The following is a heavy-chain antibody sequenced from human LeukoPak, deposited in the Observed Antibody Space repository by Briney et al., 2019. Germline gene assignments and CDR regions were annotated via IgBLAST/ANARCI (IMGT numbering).Heavy chain of an antibody. J-gene: IGHJ4*02. CDR2: ITSTGEST. CDR1: EFTFSIYA. Sequence: PGGSLRLSCAASEFTFSIYAMSWVRPAPGRGLEWVASITSTGESTWYAGSVKGRFTISRDKSKYTVYLQMNSPRAEDTAIYYCAKDRPNYFGTNGHYFRRDGDFWGQGTLVTVSS. V-gene: IGHV3-23*01. D-gene: IGHD2-8*01. CDR3: AKDRPNYFGTNGHYFRRDGDF.